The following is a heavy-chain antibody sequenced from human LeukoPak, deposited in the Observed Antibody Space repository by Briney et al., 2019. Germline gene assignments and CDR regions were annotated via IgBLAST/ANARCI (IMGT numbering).Heavy chain of an antibody. Sequence: GGSLGLSCAASGFTFSSYWMHWVRQAPGKGLVWVSRINSDGSSTSYADSVKGRFSISRDNVKNTLYLQMNSLRAEDTAVYYCARGYSGSYRLDYWGQGTLVTVSS. CDR2: INSDGSST. CDR1: GFTFSSYW. J-gene: IGHJ4*02. CDR3: ARGYSGSYRLDY. D-gene: IGHD1-26*01. V-gene: IGHV3-74*01.